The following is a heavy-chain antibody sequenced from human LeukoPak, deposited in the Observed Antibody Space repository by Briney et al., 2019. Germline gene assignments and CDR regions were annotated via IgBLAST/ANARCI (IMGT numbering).Heavy chain of an antibody. Sequence: GGSLRLSCAASGFTFSRYAMNWVRLAPGKGLEWVSAIRGSGGGTYYADSVKGRFTISRDNSKNTLYLQINSLRAEDTALYYCAKADDSGGYFSQIDYWGQGALVTVSS. CDR2: IRGSGGGT. D-gene: IGHD3-22*01. V-gene: IGHV3-23*01. J-gene: IGHJ4*02. CDR1: GFTFSRYA. CDR3: AKADDSGGYFSQIDY.